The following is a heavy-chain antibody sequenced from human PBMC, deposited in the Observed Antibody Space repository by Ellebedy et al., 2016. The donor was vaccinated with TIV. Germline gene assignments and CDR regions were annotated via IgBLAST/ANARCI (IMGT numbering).Heavy chain of an antibody. D-gene: IGHD5-18*01. J-gene: IGHJ4*02. CDR3: AVRAYSYGGFDY. Sequence: ASVKVSCXAFGYTFTNYYMHLVRQASGHGLEWMGVINPRGGTTAYAQKFQGRVTMTRDTSSSTVYMELSSLRSDDTAVFYCAVRAYSYGGFDYWGQGTLVTVSS. V-gene: IGHV1-46*01. CDR2: INPRGGTT. CDR1: GYTFTNYY.